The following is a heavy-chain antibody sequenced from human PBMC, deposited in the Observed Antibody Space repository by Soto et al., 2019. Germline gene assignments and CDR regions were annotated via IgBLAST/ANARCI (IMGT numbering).Heavy chain of an antibody. CDR1: GGSISPGGYS. D-gene: IGHD4-17*01. Sequence: QVQLQESAPELVKPSQTLSPTGTVSGGSISPGGYSWTWIRQHPGKGLEGIGYIYYIGSTYYNPSLKSRVTISVDTSKNQFSLKLSSVTAADTAVYYCARGLSVTLFDNWGQGTLVTVSS. CDR2: IYYIGST. CDR3: ARGLSVTLFDN. J-gene: IGHJ4*02. V-gene: IGHV4-31*03.